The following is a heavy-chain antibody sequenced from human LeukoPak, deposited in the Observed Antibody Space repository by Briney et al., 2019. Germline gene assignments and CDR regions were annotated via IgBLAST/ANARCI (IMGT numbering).Heavy chain of an antibody. D-gene: IGHD3-22*01. J-gene: IGHJ4*02. Sequence: SETQSLTCAVYGGSFSGYYWSWIRQPPGKGLEWIGEINHSGSTNYNPSLKSRVTISVDTSKNQFSLKLSSVTAADTAVYYCARGPRYYYLHWGQGTLVTVSS. CDR3: ARGPRYYYLH. V-gene: IGHV4-34*01. CDR2: INHSGST. CDR1: GGSFSGYY.